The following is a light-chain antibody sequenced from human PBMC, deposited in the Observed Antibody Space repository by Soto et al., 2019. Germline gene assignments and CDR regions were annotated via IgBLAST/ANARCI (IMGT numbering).Light chain of an antibody. CDR1: PSCLHSSNNRNY. J-gene: IGKJ1*01. Sequence: DIVLSQSPDSLAVSLGETATINCKSRPSCLHSSNNRNYLAWYQQRPGQPPRLLIYGASTRESGVPERFSGSGSGTDFTLTISSLQADDVAVYYCQQCYRTPWTFAQGTKVDIK. CDR3: QQCYRTPWT. V-gene: IGKV4-1*01. CDR2: GAS.